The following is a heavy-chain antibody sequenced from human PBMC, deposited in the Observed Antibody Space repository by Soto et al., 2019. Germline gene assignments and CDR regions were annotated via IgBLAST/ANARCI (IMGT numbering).Heavy chain of an antibody. CDR3: ARGRKYCSSTSCPFDY. V-gene: IGHV1-69*13. CDR2: IVPIFGTT. J-gene: IGHJ4*02. D-gene: IGHD2-2*01. Sequence: GASVKVSCKVSGGVFRRYAISWVRQAPGQGLEWLGGIVPIFGTTNYAQKFQGRVTITADESTSTAYMELSSLRSEDTAVYYCARGRKYCSSTSCPFDYWGQGTLVTVSS. CDR1: GGVFRRYA.